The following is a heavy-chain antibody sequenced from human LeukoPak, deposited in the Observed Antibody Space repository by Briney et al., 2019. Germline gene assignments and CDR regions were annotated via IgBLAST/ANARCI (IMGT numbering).Heavy chain of an antibody. V-gene: IGHV1-69*04. J-gene: IGHJ4*02. CDR1: GYTFINYY. D-gene: IGHD3-9*01. CDR3: ARDRGVLRYFDWLLPLDY. Sequence: GASVKVSCKASGYTFINYYMHWVRQAPGQGLEWMGRIIPILGIANYAQKFQGRVTITADKSTSTAYLELSSLRSEDTAVYYCARDRGVLRYFDWLLPLDYWGQGTLVTVSS. CDR2: IIPILGIA.